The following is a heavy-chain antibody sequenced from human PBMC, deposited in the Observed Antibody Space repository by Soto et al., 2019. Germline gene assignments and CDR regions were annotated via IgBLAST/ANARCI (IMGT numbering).Heavy chain of an antibody. V-gene: IGHV2-5*02. CDR2: IYWDDDK. CDR3: AHRVLRTVFGLVTTTAIYFDF. D-gene: IGHD3-3*01. CDR1: GFSLTTSGVG. J-gene: IGHJ4*02. Sequence: QITLNESGPTQVKPRQTLTLTCTFSGFSLTTSGVGVGWIRQSPGKPPDWLALIYWDDDKRYSPSLKSRLTITKDTSKIQVVLTMADLDPADTATYYCAHRVLRTVFGLVTTTAIYFDFWGQGTPVAVSS.